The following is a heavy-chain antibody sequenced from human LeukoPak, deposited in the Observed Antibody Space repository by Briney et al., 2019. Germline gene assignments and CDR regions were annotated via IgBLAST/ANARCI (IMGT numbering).Heavy chain of an antibody. Sequence: ASVKVSCKASGYTFTSYGISWVRQAPGQGLEWMGWISAYNGNTNYAQKLQGRVTMTTDTSTSTAYMELRSLRSDDTAVYYCARDTWSGYYYDSPDAFDIWGQGTMVTVSS. J-gene: IGHJ3*02. CDR3: ARDTWSGYYYDSPDAFDI. V-gene: IGHV1-18*01. CDR2: ISAYNGNT. CDR1: GYTFTSYG. D-gene: IGHD3-22*01.